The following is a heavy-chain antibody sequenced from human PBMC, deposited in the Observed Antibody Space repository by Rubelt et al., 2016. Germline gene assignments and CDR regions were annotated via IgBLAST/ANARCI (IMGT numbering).Heavy chain of an antibody. J-gene: IGHJ4*02. CDR3: ARDRGFSYYHLSDY. V-gene: IGHV1-46*01. CDR2: INPSGGST. Sequence: GYIFTSYSMHWVRQAPGQGLEWMGIINPSGGSTTYAQKFQGRVSMTRDTSTSTVYMELSSLTSEDTAVYYCARDRGFSYYHLSDYWGQGTLVTVSS. CDR1: GYIFTSYS. D-gene: IGHD3-10*01.